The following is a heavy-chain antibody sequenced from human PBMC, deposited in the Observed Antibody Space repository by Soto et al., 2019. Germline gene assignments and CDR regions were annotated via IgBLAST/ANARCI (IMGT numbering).Heavy chain of an antibody. CDR2: SYPCDSDT. D-gene: IGHD3-22*01. V-gene: IGHV5-51*01. J-gene: IGHJ4*02. Sequence: GESLKISCKGSGYSFTSYWIGWVRHTPGKGLEWMGISYPCDSDTRYSPSFQGQVTISAGKSISTAYLQWSSLKASDTAMYYCARHGRDSSGYCVYWGQGTLVTVSS. CDR1: GYSFTSYW. CDR3: ARHGRDSSGYCVY.